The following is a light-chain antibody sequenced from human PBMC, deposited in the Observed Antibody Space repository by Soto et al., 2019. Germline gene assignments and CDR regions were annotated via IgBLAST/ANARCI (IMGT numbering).Light chain of an antibody. CDR3: QQRSNWPIT. Sequence: EIILTQSPDTLSLSPGERATLSCRASQTVSSNYLAWCQQRPGQAPRLLIYGASTRAAGIPGRFSGSGSGTDFTLTISSLEPEDFAVYYCQQRSNWPITFGQGTRLEIK. CDR1: QTVSSNY. V-gene: IGKV3D-20*02. J-gene: IGKJ5*01. CDR2: GAS.